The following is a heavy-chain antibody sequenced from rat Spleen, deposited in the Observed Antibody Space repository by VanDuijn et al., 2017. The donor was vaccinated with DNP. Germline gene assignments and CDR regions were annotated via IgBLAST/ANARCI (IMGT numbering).Heavy chain of an antibody. CDR1: GYSISSSYR. CDR2: INSAGST. V-gene: IGHV3-3*01. CDR3: ARGDYGGYSHWFDY. Sequence: EVQLQESGPGLVKPSQSLSLTCSVTGYSISSSYRWSWIRKFPGNKLEWMVYINSAGSTNYNPSLKSRISITRDKSKNQFFLQVDSVTTEDTSTYYCARGDYGGYSHWFDYWGQGTLVTVSS. D-gene: IGHD1-11*01. J-gene: IGHJ3*01.